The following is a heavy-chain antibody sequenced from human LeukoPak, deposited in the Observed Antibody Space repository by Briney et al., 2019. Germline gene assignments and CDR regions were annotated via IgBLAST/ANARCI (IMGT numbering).Heavy chain of an antibody. J-gene: IGHJ1*01. D-gene: IGHD2-2*01. Sequence: GGSLRLSCTASGFTFGDYAMSWVRQAPGKGLEWVSAISGSGGSTYYADSVKGRFTISRDNSKNTLYLQMNSLRAEDTAVYYCAKDKAYCSSTSCSYTEYFQHWGQGTLVTVSS. CDR1: GFTFGDYA. CDR3: AKDKAYCSSTSCSYTEYFQH. CDR2: ISGSGGST. V-gene: IGHV3-23*01.